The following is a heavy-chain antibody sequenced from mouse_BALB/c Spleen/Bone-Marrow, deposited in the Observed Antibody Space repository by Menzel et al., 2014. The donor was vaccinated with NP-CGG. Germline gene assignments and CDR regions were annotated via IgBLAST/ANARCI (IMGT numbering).Heavy chain of an antibody. CDR3: ESRGEYFDV. J-gene: IGHJ1*01. Sequence: EVQVVESGPELVKPGASVKISCKTSGYTFTEYTMHWVKQSHVKSLEWIGGINPNNGGTSYNQKFKDKATWTVDKSSSTAYMELRSLTSDDSAVYYCESRGEYFDVWGAGTTVTVSS. V-gene: IGHV1-18*01. CDR1: GYTFTEYT. CDR2: INPNNGGT.